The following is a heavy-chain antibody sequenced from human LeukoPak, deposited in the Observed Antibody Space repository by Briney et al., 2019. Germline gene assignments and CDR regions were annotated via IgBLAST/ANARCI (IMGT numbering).Heavy chain of an antibody. D-gene: IGHD2-15*01. CDR3: ARDNDALLDAFDI. V-gene: IGHV4-39*07. CDR2: IYYAGST. Sequence: SETLSLNCTVSGGSISSSSYYWGWIRQPPGKGLEWIGSIYYAGSTYYNPSLKSRVTISVDTSKNQFSLKLSSVTAADTAVYYCARDNDALLDAFDIWGQGTMVTVSS. J-gene: IGHJ3*02. CDR1: GGSISSSSYY.